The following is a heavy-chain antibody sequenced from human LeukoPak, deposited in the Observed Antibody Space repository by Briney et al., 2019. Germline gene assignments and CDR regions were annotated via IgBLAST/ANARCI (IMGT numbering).Heavy chain of an antibody. D-gene: IGHD3-16*02. CDR2: ISYDGSNK. V-gene: IGHV3-30*03. J-gene: IGHJ4*02. Sequence: PGRSLRLSCAASGFTFSSYGMHWVRQAPGKGLEWVAVISYDGSNKYYADSVKGRFTISRDNSKNTLYLQMNSLRAEDTAVYYCATVKYYDYVWGSYRTDTKYFDYWGQGTLVTVSS. CDR3: ATVKYYDYVWGSYRTDTKYFDY. CDR1: GFTFSSYG.